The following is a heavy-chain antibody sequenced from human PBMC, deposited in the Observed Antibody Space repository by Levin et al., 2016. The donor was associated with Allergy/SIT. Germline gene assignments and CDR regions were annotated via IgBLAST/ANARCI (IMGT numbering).Heavy chain of an antibody. CDR3: ASCVEYYYDSSGYCGPDI. V-gene: IGHV3-53*01. CDR1: GFTVSSNY. CDR2: IYIGGDT. D-gene: IGHD3-22*01. J-gene: IGHJ3*02. Sequence: GGSLRLSCAASGFTVSSNYLSWVRQAPGKGLEWVSVIYIGGDTYYADSVKGRFTISRDNSKNTLYLQMNSLRAEDTAVYYCASCVEYYYDSSGYCGPDIWGQGTMVTVSS.